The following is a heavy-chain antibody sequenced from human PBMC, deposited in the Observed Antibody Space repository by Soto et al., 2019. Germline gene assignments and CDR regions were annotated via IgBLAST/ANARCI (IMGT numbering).Heavy chain of an antibody. CDR1: GYNFLDYG. CDR2: INAGNGNT. Sequence: ASVKVSCKTSGYNFLDYGVSWVRQVPGQRLEWMGWINAGNGNTKYSQKFQGRVTITRDTSASTAYMELSSLRSEDTAVYYCARDVAAADYWGQGTLVTVSS. CDR3: ARDVAAADY. V-gene: IGHV1-3*01. D-gene: IGHD6-13*01. J-gene: IGHJ4*02.